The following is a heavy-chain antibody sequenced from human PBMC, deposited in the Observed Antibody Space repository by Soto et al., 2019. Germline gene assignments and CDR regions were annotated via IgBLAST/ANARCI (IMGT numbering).Heavy chain of an antibody. CDR3: ARHSLAIRKNNWFDP. D-gene: IGHD3-3*02. CDR1: GDSIISSDFY. Sequence: SETLSLTCTVSGDSIISSDFYWGWFRHPPGNGLEWIGSIFYLGSSYYNPSLKSRVTMSVDTSKNQFSLRLRSVTAADTALYFCARHSLAIRKNNWFDPWGQGIMVTV. J-gene: IGHJ5*02. CDR2: IFYLGSS. V-gene: IGHV4-39*01.